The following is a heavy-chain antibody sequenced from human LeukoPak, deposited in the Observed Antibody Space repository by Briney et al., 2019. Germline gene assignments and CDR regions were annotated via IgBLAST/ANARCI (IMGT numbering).Heavy chain of an antibody. CDR3: LSTAGAFDI. CDR2: IYYSGST. CDR1: GGSISSSSYY. Sequence: SETLSLTCTVSGGSISSSSYYWGWIRQPPGKGLEWIGSIYYSGSTYYNPSPKSRVTISVDTSKNQFSLKLSSVTAADTAVYYCLSTAGAFDIWGQGTMVTVSS. V-gene: IGHV4-39*07. J-gene: IGHJ3*02. D-gene: IGHD5-18*01.